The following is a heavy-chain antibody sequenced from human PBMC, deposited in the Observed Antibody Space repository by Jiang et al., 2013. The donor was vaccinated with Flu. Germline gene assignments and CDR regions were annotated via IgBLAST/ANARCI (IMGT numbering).Heavy chain of an antibody. D-gene: IGHD1-7*01. Sequence: VVQPGRSLRLSCAASGFTFSSYGMHWVRQAPGKGLEWVAVIWYDGSNKYYADSVKGRFTISRDNSKNTLYLQMNSLRAEDTAVYYCARAPTSWNYDLFYYFDYWGQGTLVTVSS. J-gene: IGHJ4*02. CDR2: IWYDGSNK. CDR1: GFTFSSYG. V-gene: IGHV3-33*01. CDR3: ARAPTSWNYDLFYYFDY.